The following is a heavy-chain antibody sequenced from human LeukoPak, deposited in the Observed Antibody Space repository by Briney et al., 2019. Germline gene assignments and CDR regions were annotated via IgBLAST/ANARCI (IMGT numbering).Heavy chain of an antibody. V-gene: IGHV3-7*05. CDR2: IKHDGREK. J-gene: IGHJ4*02. CDR1: EFTFSTYW. Sequence: GGSLRLSCAASEFTFSTYWMSWVRQAPGKGLEWVANIKHDGREKFYVDSVKGRFTISRDNAKNSLYLQMNSLRAEDTAVYYCARDWGYCSGDGCQERFDYWGQGTLVTVSS. CDR3: ARDWGYCSGDGCQERFDY. D-gene: IGHD2-15*01.